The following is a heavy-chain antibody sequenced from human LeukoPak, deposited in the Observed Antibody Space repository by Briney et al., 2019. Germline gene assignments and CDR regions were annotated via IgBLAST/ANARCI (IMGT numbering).Heavy chain of an antibody. J-gene: IGHJ3*02. CDR2: VTSSGDNT. CDR1: GFTFSDYA. Sequence: PGGSLRLSCSASGFTFSDYAMSWVRQAPGRGLEWVSGVTSSGDNTYYADSVKGRFTISRDYSKKTLYLQMNSLRGEDTALYYCARGYSSTWPDAFDIWGQGTMVTVSS. D-gene: IGHD6-13*01. V-gene: IGHV3-23*01. CDR3: ARGYSSTWPDAFDI.